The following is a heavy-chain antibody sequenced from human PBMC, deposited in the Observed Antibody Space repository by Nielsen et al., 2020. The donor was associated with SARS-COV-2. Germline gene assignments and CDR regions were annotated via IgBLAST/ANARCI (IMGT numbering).Heavy chain of an antibody. V-gene: IGHV4-30-4*01. CDR3: ARYYVSGMYGMDV. D-gene: IGHD3-10*01. CDR2: IYHSGST. Sequence: SETLSLTCTVSGDSISSGDYYWSWIRQPPGKGLEWITYIYHSGSTYYNPSLKSRVSISVDTSKNQFSLNLGSVTAADTAMYYCARYYVSGMYGMDVWGPGTTVTVSS. J-gene: IGHJ6*02. CDR1: GDSISSGDYY.